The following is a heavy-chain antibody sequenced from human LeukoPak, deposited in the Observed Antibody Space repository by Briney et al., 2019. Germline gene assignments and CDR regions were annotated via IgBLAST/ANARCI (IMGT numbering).Heavy chain of an antibody. Sequence: GGSLRLSCAASGFTFSSYNMNWVRQAPGKGLEWVSSISSSSSYLYYAYSVKGRFTISRDTAKNSQYLQMNRLRVEDTAVYYCARDFIAPTYYYDSSGTRAFDIWGQGTMVTVSS. CDR3: ARDFIAPTYYYDSSGTRAFDI. J-gene: IGHJ3*02. D-gene: IGHD3-22*01. V-gene: IGHV3-21*01. CDR1: GFTFSSYN. CDR2: ISSSSSYL.